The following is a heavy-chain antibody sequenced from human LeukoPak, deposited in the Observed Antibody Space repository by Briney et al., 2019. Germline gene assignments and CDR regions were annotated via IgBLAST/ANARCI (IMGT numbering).Heavy chain of an antibody. D-gene: IGHD2-21*02. CDR1: GGSISSYY. V-gene: IGHV4-59*01. CDR2: IYYSGST. J-gene: IGHJ3*02. Sequence: PSETLSLTCTVSGGSISSYYWSWLRQPPGKGLEWIGYIYYSGSTNYNPSLKSRVTISVDTSKNQFSLTLSSVTAADPAVYYCATPEGGDYDAFDIWGQGTMVTVSS. CDR3: ATPEGGDYDAFDI.